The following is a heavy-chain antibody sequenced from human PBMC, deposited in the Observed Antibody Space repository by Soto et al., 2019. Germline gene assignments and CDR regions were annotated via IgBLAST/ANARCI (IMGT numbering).Heavy chain of an antibody. CDR1: GFIFENFG. Sequence: GGSLRLSCAASGFIFENFGMSWVRQAPGKGLEWISSISGGGFKKYYADSVKGRFTVSRDNSKSTVYLELNNLSAEDTAVYHCAKNQGVELVPLATVDWFDPWGQGSVVTVSS. V-gene: IGHV3-23*01. CDR3: AKNQGVELVPLATVDWFDP. CDR2: ISGGGFKK. J-gene: IGHJ5*02. D-gene: IGHD1-26*01.